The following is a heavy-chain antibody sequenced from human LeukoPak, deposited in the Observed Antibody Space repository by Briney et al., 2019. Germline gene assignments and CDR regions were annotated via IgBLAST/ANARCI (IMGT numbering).Heavy chain of an antibody. CDR2: INPNSGGT. CDR1: GYTFTGYY. J-gene: IGHJ3*02. CDR3: ARDKLRLGELSSPLAFDI. V-gene: IGHV1-2*02. D-gene: IGHD3-16*02. Sequence: ASVKVSCKASGYTFTGYYMHWVRQAPGQGLEWMGWINPNSGGTNYAQKFQGRVTITADKSTSTAYMELSSLRSEDTAVYYCARDKLRLGELSSPLAFDIWGQGTMVTVSS.